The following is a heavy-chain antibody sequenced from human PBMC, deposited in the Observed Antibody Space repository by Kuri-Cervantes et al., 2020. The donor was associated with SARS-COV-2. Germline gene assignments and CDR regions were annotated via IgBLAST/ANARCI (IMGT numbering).Heavy chain of an antibody. CDR2: LSGSGIFT. Sequence: GESLKISCAASGFTFSSYSMNWVRKAPGKGLEWVSTLSGSGIFTYYADSVRGRFNISRDSSKNILYLQMSGLRAEDTAVYYCPKDIRYDKYNYGYDYWGQGTRVTVSS. CDR1: GFTFSSYS. D-gene: IGHD5-18*01. V-gene: IGHV3-23*01. J-gene: IGHJ4*02. CDR3: PKDIRYDKYNYGYDY.